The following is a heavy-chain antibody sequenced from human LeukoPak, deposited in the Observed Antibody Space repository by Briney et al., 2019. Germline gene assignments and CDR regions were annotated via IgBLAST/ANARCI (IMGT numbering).Heavy chain of an antibody. V-gene: IGHV4-30-2*01. Sequence: SETLSLTCAVSGGSISSGGYSWSWIRQPPGKGLEWIGYIYHSGSTYYNPSLKSRVTISVDRSKNQFSLKLSSVTAADTAVYYCARDKYSRDAFDIWGQGTMVTVSS. CDR1: GGSISSGGYS. D-gene: IGHD6-6*01. J-gene: IGHJ3*02. CDR2: IYHSGST. CDR3: ARDKYSRDAFDI.